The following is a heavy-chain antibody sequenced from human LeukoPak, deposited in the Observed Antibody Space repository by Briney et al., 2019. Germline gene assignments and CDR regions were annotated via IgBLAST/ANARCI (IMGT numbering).Heavy chain of an antibody. D-gene: IGHD2-2*01. CDR3: ARRGIVVVPAAPYYYYYMDV. V-gene: IGHV3-11*01. J-gene: IGHJ6*03. CDR2: ISSSGSTI. CDR1: GFIFSDYY. Sequence: GGSLRLSCAASGFIFSDYYMSWIRQAPGKGLEWVSYISSSGSTIYYADSVKGRFTISRDNAKNSLYLQMNSLRAEDTAVYYCARRGIVVVPAAPYYYYYMDVWGKGTTVTVSS.